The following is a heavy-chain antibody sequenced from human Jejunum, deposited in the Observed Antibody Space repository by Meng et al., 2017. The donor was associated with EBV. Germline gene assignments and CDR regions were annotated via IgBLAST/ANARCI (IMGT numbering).Heavy chain of an antibody. D-gene: IGHD2/OR15-2a*01. Sequence: EGQLLGLWGGLVQPGGSLRLSGAASGFPFPTDAMSWVRQAPGKGLEWVSVITGSGGSTYYADSVKGRFTISRDSSKNTLYLQMNSLRAEDTAVYYCAKLVRDWGQGTLVTVSS. CDR2: ITGSGGST. CDR3: AKLVRD. J-gene: IGHJ4*02. CDR1: GFPFPTDA. V-gene: IGHV3-23*01.